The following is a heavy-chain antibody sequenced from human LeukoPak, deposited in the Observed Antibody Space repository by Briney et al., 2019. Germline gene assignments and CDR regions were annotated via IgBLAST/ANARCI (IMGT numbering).Heavy chain of an antibody. Sequence: PSETLSLTCTVSGGSISSSSYYWGWIRQPPGKGLEWIGSIYYSGSTYYNPSLKSRVTIPVDTSKNQFSLKLSSVTAADTAVYYCARLSVNGWFDPWGQGTLVTVSS. CDR1: GGSISSSSYY. J-gene: IGHJ5*02. D-gene: IGHD2-8*01. CDR2: IYYSGST. V-gene: IGHV4-39*01. CDR3: ARLSVNGWFDP.